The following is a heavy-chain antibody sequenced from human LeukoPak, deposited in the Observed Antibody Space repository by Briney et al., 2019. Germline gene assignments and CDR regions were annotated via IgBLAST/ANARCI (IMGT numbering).Heavy chain of an antibody. D-gene: IGHD3-10*01. CDR1: GGPISSSSYY. Sequence: SETLSLPCTVSGGPISSSSYYWGWIRQPPGKGLEWIESIYYSGSTYYNPSLKSRVTISVDTSKNHFSLKLSSVTAADTAVYYCARGGRRYYYGSGSYSHWFDPWGQGTLVTVSS. J-gene: IGHJ5*02. CDR3: ARGGRRYYYGSGSYSHWFDP. V-gene: IGHV4-39*02. CDR2: IYYSGST.